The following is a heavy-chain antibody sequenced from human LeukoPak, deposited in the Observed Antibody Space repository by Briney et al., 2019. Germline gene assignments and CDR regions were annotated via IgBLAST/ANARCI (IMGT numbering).Heavy chain of an antibody. Sequence: GGSLRLSCEDSGFIFSNYWMAWVRQAPGKGLEWVANIKEDGSDKNYVESMKGRYTISRDNAQNSLYLQMNRLGVEDTAVYYCASDAGYGYDRFDYWGQGTQVTVSS. J-gene: IGHJ4*02. V-gene: IGHV3-7*01. CDR2: IKEDGSDK. D-gene: IGHD5-18*01. CDR1: GFIFSNYW. CDR3: ASDAGYGYDRFDY.